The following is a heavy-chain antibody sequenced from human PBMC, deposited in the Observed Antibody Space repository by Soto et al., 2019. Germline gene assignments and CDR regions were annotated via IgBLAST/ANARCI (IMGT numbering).Heavy chain of an antibody. CDR2: IRSKASGGTT. Sequence: EVQLVESGGDLVQPGRSLRLSCTASGFTFGDYAMSWFRQAPGKGLEWVGFIRSKASGGTTEYAASVKGRFTISRDDSQSIAYLQMNSLKTEDTAAYYCTRGKLGARAFDVWGQGTIVTVSS. D-gene: IGHD6-6*01. J-gene: IGHJ3*01. V-gene: IGHV3-49*03. CDR3: TRGKLGARAFDV. CDR1: GFTFGDYA.